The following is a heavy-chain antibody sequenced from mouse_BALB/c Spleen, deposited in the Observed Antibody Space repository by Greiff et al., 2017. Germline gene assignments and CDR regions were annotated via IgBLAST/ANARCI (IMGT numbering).Heavy chain of an antibody. CDR2: INPSTGYT. D-gene: IGHD2-4*01. CDR3: ARGIYYDYPWFAY. V-gene: IGHV1-7*01. Sequence: VQLQQSGAELAKPGASVKMSCKASGYTFTSYWMHWVKQRPGQGLEWIGYINPSTGYTEYNQKFKDKATLTADKSSSTAYMQLSSLTSEDSAVYYCARGIYYDYPWFAYWGQGTLVTVSA. CDR1: GYTFTSYW. J-gene: IGHJ3*01.